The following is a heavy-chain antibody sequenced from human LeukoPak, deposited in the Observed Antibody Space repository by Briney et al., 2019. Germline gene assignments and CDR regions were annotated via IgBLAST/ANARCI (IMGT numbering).Heavy chain of an antibody. CDR1: GASISSYY. CDR3: AAELLESFDY. Sequence: NPSETLSLTXTVSGASISSYYWTWIRQPAGKGLEWIGRVYTSGSTNYNPSLKSRVTMSIDTSKNQFSLKLNSMTAADTAVYYCAAELLESFDYWGQGTLVTVSS. V-gene: IGHV4-4*07. J-gene: IGHJ4*02. CDR2: VYTSGST.